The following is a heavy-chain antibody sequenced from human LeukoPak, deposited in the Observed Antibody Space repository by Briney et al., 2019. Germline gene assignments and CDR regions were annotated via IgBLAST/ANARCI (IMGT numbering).Heavy chain of an antibody. D-gene: IGHD6-19*01. CDR1: GYTFTSYG. CDR2: ISAYNGNT. J-gene: IGHJ4*02. Sequence: ASVNVSCKASGYTFTSYGISWVRQAPGQGLEWMGWISAYNGNTNYAQKLQGRVTMTTDTSTSTAYMELRGLRSDDTAVYYCARRSTLYSSGWFYFDYWGQGTLVTVSS. CDR3: ARRSTLYSSGWFYFDY. V-gene: IGHV1-18*01.